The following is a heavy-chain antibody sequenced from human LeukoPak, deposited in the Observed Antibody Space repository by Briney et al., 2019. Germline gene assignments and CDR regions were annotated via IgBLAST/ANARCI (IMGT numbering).Heavy chain of an antibody. Sequence: GGSLRLSCAASGFTFSSYVMSWVRWAPGRGLGWVSVISGSGGSTYYADGVRGQFNRSRDNSKHTLYLQMNRLRAEDTAVYYCANRDGYNSAEYFQHWGQGTLVTVSS. D-gene: IGHD5-24*01. CDR1: GFTFSSYV. CDR3: ANRDGYNSAEYFQH. CDR2: ISGSGGST. V-gene: IGHV3-23*01. J-gene: IGHJ1*01.